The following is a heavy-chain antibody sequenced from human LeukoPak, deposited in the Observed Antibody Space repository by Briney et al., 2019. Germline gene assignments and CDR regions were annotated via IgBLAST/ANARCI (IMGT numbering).Heavy chain of an antibody. V-gene: IGHV4-39*01. CDR3: ARQIALAGEWAFDI. CDR1: GASFSSSGYY. D-gene: IGHD6-19*01. Sequence: SETLSLTCAVSGASFSSSGYYWIWIRQPPGKGLEWIGSISYGGHTYYSPSLRSRVTISVDTSNNRFPLQLSSVTAADTAVYYCARQIALAGEWAFDIWGQGTMVTVSS. J-gene: IGHJ3*02. CDR2: ISYGGHT.